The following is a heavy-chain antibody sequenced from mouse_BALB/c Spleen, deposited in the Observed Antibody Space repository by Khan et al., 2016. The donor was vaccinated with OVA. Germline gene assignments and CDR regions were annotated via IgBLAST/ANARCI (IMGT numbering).Heavy chain of an antibody. Sequence: QVQLKQSGAELVRPGVSVKISCKVSGYTFTDYAMHWVRQSHAKTLEWIGVISTYYGDADYNQKFKGKATMTVDKSSSTAYMELARLTSEDSAIYYCASGGRFAYWGQGTLVTVSA. CDR2: ISTYYGDA. V-gene: IGHV1S137*01. CDR3: ASGGRFAY. CDR1: GYTFTDYA. D-gene: IGHD3-3*01. J-gene: IGHJ3*01.